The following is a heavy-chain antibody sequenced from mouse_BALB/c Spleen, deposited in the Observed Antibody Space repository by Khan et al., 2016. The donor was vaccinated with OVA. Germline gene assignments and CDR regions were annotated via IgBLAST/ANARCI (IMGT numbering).Heavy chain of an antibody. CDR1: GYTFTNYT. CDR3: VRDGAYHRNDGWFAY. D-gene: IGHD2-14*01. Sequence: VQLQESGAELARPGASVKMSCKASGYTFTNYTIHWIKLRPGQGLEWIGYINPSNGYTNYNQKFRDKATLTADKSSTTAYMQLSSLTSDDSAVYNSVRDGAYHRNDGWFAYWGQGTLVTVSA. CDR2: INPSNGYT. J-gene: IGHJ3*01. V-gene: IGHV1-4*01.